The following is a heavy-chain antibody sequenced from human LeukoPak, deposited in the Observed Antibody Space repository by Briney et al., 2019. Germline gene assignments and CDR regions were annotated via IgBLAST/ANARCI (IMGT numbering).Heavy chain of an antibody. V-gene: IGHV3-23*01. Sequence: GGSLRLSRAASGFAFSFYAMSWLRQPPGKGLEWVSTINANSGTTSYAASVRGRFTISRDNSKNTLYLQVNTLRADDTATYYCAKPISGGLAVTADWFHPWGQGTLVTVSS. CDR3: AKPISGGLAVTADWFHP. J-gene: IGHJ5*01. D-gene: IGHD6-19*01. CDR2: INANSGTT. CDR1: GFAFSFYA.